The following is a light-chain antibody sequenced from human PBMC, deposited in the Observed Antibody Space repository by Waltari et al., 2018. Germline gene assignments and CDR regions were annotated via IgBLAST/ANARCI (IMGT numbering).Light chain of an antibody. CDR1: ALPIQY. CDR3: QSADQNGHLWI. V-gene: IGLV3-25*03. CDR2: KDT. Sequence: SFELPQPPSVSVSPGETARITCYGAALPIQYAFWYRQKQSHAPVVLIYKDTERPSGTPERFSGSTSGTTVTLTSSGVQSEDEADYYCQSADQNGHLWIFGGGTKLTVL. J-gene: IGLJ2*01.